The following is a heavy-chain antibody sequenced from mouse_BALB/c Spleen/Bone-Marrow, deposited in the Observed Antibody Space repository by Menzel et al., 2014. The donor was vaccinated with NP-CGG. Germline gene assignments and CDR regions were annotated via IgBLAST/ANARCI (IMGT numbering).Heavy chain of an antibody. Sequence: VKLVESGPGLVAPSQSLSITCTVSGFSLTSYGVHWVRQPPGKGLEWLGVIWAGGSTNYNSALMSRLSISKDNSKSQVFLKMNSPQTDDTAMYYCARAQLGCFAYWGQGTLVTVSA. CDR1: GFSLTSYG. V-gene: IGHV2-9*02. CDR3: ARAQLGCFAY. CDR2: IWAGGST. J-gene: IGHJ3*01. D-gene: IGHD4-1*02.